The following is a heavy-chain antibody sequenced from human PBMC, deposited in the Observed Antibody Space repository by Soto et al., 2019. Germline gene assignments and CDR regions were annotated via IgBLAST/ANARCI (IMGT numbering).Heavy chain of an antibody. J-gene: IGHJ5*02. CDR3: AATAPTEGWFAP. V-gene: IGHV1-69*02. CDR2: IIPILGIA. CDR1: GGTFSSYT. Sequence: QVQLVQSGAEVKKPGSSVKVSCKASGGTFSSYTISWVRQAPGQGLEWMGRIIPILGIANYAQKFQGRVTITEDKSTSTAYMELSSLRSEDTAGYSCAATAPTEGWFAPWGQGTLVTVSS.